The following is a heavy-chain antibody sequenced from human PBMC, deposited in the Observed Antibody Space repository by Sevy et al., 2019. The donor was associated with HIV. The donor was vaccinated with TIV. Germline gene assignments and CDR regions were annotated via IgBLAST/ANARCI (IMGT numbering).Heavy chain of an antibody. CDR3: ARGVPPAGEWLYRIYYYTMDV. V-gene: IGHV4-59*01. CDR2: IYYSGIT. D-gene: IGHD3-3*01. Sequence: SETLSLTCTVSGGSISSYYWSWIRQPPGKGLEWIGYIYYSGITNYNPSLQSRVTISLDTSKNQFSLKLNSVTAADTALYYCARGVPPAGEWLYRIYYYTMDVWGRGTTVTVSS. CDR1: GGSISSYY. J-gene: IGHJ6*02.